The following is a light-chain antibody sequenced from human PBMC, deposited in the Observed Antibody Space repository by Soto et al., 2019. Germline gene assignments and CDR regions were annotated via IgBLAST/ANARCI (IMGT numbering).Light chain of an antibody. CDR2: GNS. J-gene: IGLJ3*02. CDR1: SSNIGAGYD. Sequence: QSVLTQPPSVSGAPGQRVTISCTGSSSNIGAGYDVHWYQQRPGTAPKLLIYGNSNRPSGVPDRFSGSKSGTSAALAITGLQAEDEADYSCQSYDSSLSGSVFGGGTKLTVL. V-gene: IGLV1-40*01. CDR3: QSYDSSLSGSV.